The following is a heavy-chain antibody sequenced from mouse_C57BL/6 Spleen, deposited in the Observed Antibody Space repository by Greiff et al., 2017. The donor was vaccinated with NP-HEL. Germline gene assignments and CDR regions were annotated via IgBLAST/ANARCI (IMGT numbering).Heavy chain of an antibody. CDR3: ARGGRDGYPYYYAMDY. CDR2: ISYSGST. D-gene: IGHD2-3*01. V-gene: IGHV3-1*01. Sequence: EVKLQESGPGMVKPSQSLSLTCTVTGYSITSGYDWHWIRHFPGNKLEWMGYISYSGSTNYNPSLKSRISITHDTSKNHFFLKLNSVTTEDTATYYCARGGRDGYPYYYAMDYWGQGTSVTVSS. J-gene: IGHJ4*01. CDR1: GYSITSGYD.